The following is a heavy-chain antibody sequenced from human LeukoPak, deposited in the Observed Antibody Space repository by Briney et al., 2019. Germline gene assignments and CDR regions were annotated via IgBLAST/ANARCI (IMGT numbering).Heavy chain of an antibody. CDR2: ISGSGGHA. V-gene: IGHV3-23*01. D-gene: IGHD6-19*01. CDR3: GKKKYSSGWDGFDV. Sequence: PGGSLRLSCAASGFTFSSYGMTWVRQAPGKGLXXXXSISGSGGHAXXXXXVXXXXTISRXNSKNTLYLQMNSLGAEDTAVYYCGKKKYSSGWDGFDVWGQGTLVTVSS. J-gene: IGHJ3*01. CDR1: GFTFSSYG.